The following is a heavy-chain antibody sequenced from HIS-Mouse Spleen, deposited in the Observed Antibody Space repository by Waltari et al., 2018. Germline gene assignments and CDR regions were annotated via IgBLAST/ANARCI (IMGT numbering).Heavy chain of an antibody. J-gene: IGHJ2*01. V-gene: IGHV4-34*01. CDR1: GGSLSGYY. CDR2: INHSGST. Sequence: QVKLQQWGAGLLKPSETLSLTCAVYGGSLSGYYCIWIRHPPGKGLEWIGEINHSGSTNYNPSLKSRVTISVDTSKNQFSLKLSSVTAADTAVYYCARVRTGDPSYWYFDLWGRGTLVTVSS. CDR3: ARVRTGDPSYWYFDL. D-gene: IGHD7-27*01.